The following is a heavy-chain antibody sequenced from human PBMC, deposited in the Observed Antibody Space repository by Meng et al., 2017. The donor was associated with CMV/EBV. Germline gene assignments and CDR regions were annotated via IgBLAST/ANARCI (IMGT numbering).Heavy chain of an antibody. CDR2: ITASGGST. CDR3: AKTLHPITMVRGVSPTGYYYYGMDV. J-gene: IGHJ6*02. Sequence: ETLSLTCAASEFTFSNYAMSWVRQAPGRGLAWVSAITASGGSTYYADSVKGRFTVSRDNSKNTLYLQMNSLRAEDTAVYYCAKTLHPITMVRGVSPTGYYYYGMDVWGQGTTVTVSS. D-gene: IGHD3-10*01. V-gene: IGHV3-23*01. CDR1: EFTFSNYA.